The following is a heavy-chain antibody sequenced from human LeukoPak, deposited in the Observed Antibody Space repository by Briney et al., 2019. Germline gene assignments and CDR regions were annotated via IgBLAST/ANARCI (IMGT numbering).Heavy chain of an antibody. CDR3: ARDLTSRTFDY. J-gene: IGHJ4*02. Sequence: ASVKVSCKASGYTFSSYDINWVRQAPGQGLEWMGWMNPNSGNTGSVQKFQGRVTMTRDTSISTAYVELSSLRSEDTAVYYCARDLTSRTFDYWGQGTLVTVSS. CDR1: GYTFSSYD. V-gene: IGHV1-8*01. CDR2: MNPNSGNT. D-gene: IGHD4/OR15-4a*01.